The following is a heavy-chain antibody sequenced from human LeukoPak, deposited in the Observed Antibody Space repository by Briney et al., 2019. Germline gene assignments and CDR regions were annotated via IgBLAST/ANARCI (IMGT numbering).Heavy chain of an antibody. CDR3: AREATIFGVVAGPNYYYYMDV. Sequence: PSETLSLTRTVSGGSISSDSYYWNWIRQPAGKGLEWIGRMVTSGSTNHNPSLKSRVTISVDTSKNQFSLKLTSVTAADTAVYYCAREATIFGVVAGPNYYYYMDVWGKGTTVTVSS. CDR1: GGSISSDSYY. J-gene: IGHJ6*03. V-gene: IGHV4-61*02. CDR2: MVTSGST. D-gene: IGHD3-3*01.